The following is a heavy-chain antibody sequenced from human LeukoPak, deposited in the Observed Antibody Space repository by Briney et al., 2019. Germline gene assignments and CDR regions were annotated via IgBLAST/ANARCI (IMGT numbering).Heavy chain of an antibody. Sequence: GGSLRLSCTASGFTFNNYAMSWVRQAPGKGLDWVSSISGSGDSTYYADSVKGRFTISRDNSKNTLYLQMNSLRAEDTAVYYCARGGAMVLDYWGQGTLVTVSS. CDR2: ISGSGDST. J-gene: IGHJ4*02. CDR3: ARGGAMVLDY. CDR1: GFTFNNYA. V-gene: IGHV3-23*01. D-gene: IGHD5-18*01.